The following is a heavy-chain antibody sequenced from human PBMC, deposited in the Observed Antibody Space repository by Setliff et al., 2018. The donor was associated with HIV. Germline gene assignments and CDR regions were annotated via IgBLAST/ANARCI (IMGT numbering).Heavy chain of an antibody. CDR3: ARAVCPSLNCYSFFNY. Sequence: SETLSLTCAVYGGSFSGYYWSWIRQPPGKGLEWIGEINHSGSTNYNPSLTGRVSVSVDTSKSQFSLKLTNVTAADAAVYYCARAVCPSLNCYSFFNYWGHGSLVTVSS. V-gene: IGHV4-34*01. J-gene: IGHJ4*01. CDR2: INHSGST. CDR1: GGSFSGYY. D-gene: IGHD2-15*01.